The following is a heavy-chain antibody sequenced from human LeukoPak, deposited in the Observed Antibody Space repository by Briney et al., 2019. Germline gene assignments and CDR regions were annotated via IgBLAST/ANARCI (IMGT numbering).Heavy chain of an antibody. Sequence: SETLSLTCTVSGGSISPYYWSWIRQSPGKGLEWIGYIYYRGSTDYNPSLKSRVTISVDTSKNQFSLKLSSVTAADTAVYYCARDLLWGYDYWGQGTLVTVSS. CDR2: IYYRGST. D-gene: IGHD3-10*01. V-gene: IGHV4-59*01. J-gene: IGHJ4*02. CDR1: GGSISPYY. CDR3: ARDLLWGYDY.